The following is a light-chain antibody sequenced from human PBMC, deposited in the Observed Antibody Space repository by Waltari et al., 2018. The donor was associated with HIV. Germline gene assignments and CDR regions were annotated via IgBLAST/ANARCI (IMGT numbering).Light chain of an antibody. Sequence: QSGLTQPPSVSGIPGQRLTVPCSGNTSNIGRTFVFWYRQLRGTAPSLLFYSHNQRPSGVGDRFSGSRSGASASLVIRGLRVEDEADYYCASWDDRLNGHVFGGGTTVSV. CDR3: ASWDDRLNGHV. CDR2: SHN. V-gene: IGLV1-47*01. CDR1: TSNIGRTF. J-gene: IGLJ1*01.